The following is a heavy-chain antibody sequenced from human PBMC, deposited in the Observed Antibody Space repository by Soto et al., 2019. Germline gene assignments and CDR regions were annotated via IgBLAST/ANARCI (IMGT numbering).Heavy chain of an antibody. D-gene: IGHD6-19*01. CDR2: ISGSGGST. V-gene: IGHV3-23*01. J-gene: IGHJ4*02. Sequence: EVQLLESGGGLVQPGGSLRLSCAASGFTFSSYAMSWVRQAPGKGLEWVSAISGSGGSTYYADSVKGRFTISSDNSKNTLYLQMNSLRAEDTAVYYCAKYSSGWYYPFDYWGQGTLVTVSS. CDR1: GFTFSSYA. CDR3: AKYSSGWYYPFDY.